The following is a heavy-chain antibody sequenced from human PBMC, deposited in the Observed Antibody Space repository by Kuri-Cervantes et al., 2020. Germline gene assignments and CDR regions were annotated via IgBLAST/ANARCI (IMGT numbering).Heavy chain of an antibody. Sequence: GGSLRLSCVVFGFTFSRYGMHWVRQAPGKGLEWVAVIWYDGSNKYYADSVKGRFTISRDNSKNTLYLQMNSLRAEDTAVYYCAKDTGHSGWADAFDIWGQGTMVTVSS. CDR2: IWYDGSNK. CDR1: GFTFSRYG. V-gene: IGHV3-30*02. D-gene: IGHD5-12*01. J-gene: IGHJ3*02. CDR3: AKDTGHSGWADAFDI.